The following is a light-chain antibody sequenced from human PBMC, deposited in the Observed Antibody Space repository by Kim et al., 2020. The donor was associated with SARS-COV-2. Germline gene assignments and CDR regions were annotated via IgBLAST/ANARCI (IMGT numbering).Light chain of an antibody. J-gene: IGKJ2*01. CDR2: EAS. V-gene: IGKV5-2*01. CDR1: QDIDDD. CDR3: LQHDNFPVT. Sequence: ETTLTQSPTLVSATPGDTVIIACRAGQDIDDDVNWYQQRPREAPILLIHEASARGPGVSPRFSGSGFGTNFTLTISKVESEDAASYFCLQHDNFPVTFGQGTKLEIK.